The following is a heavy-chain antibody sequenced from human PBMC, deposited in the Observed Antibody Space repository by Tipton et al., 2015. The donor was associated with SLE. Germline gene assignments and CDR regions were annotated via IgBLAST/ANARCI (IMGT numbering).Heavy chain of an antibody. J-gene: IGHJ4*02. CDR1: GYSISSGYY. D-gene: IGHD4-17*01. CDR2: IYPSGST. V-gene: IGHV4-38-2*02. CDR3: ARESGLRPLGDY. Sequence: TLSLTCAVSGYSISSGYYWGWIRQPPGKGLEWIGSIYPSGSTYYNPSLTSRVTISVDTSKNQFSLKLSSVTAADTAVYYCARESGLRPLGDYWGQGTLVTVSS.